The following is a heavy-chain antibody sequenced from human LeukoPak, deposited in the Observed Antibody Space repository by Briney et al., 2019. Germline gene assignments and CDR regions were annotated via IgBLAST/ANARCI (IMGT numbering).Heavy chain of an antibody. Sequence: GGSLRLSCAASGFTFSSNYMSWVRQAPGKGLEWVSAISGSGGSTYYADSVKGRFTISRDNSKNTLYLQVNSLRAEDTAVYYCAKDSVVVVAASDNAFDIWGQGTMVTVSS. V-gene: IGHV3-23*01. CDR1: GFTFSSNY. CDR3: AKDSVVVVAASDNAFDI. J-gene: IGHJ3*02. D-gene: IGHD2-15*01. CDR2: ISGSGGST.